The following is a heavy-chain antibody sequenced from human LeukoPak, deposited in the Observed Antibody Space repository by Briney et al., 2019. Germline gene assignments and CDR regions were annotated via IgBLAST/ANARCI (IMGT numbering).Heavy chain of an antibody. Sequence: SETLSLTCAVYGGSFSGYYWSWIRQPPGKGLEWIGEINHSGSTNYNPSLKSRVTISVDTSKNQFSLKLSSVTAADTAVYYCARSVVPARSVHTDVWGKGTTVTVSS. V-gene: IGHV4-34*01. D-gene: IGHD2-21*01. J-gene: IGHJ6*03. CDR2: INHSGST. CDR1: GGSFSGYY. CDR3: ARSVVPARSVHTDV.